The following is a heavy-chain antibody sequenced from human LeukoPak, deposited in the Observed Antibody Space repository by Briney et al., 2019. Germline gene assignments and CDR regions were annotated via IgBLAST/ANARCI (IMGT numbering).Heavy chain of an antibody. V-gene: IGHV3-23*05. J-gene: IGHJ6*02. Sequence: QSGGSLRLSCVASGFSFNTFALTWVRQAPGKGLEWVSTISDYPHYADSERGRFTISRDNSRKTVFLQMNSLTPEDAATYYCTKDSQGSYDGFWYGTYGMDVWGQGTTVTVSS. CDR3: TKDSQGSYDGFWYGTYGMDV. D-gene: IGHD3-16*01. CDR2: ISDYP. CDR1: GFSFNTFA.